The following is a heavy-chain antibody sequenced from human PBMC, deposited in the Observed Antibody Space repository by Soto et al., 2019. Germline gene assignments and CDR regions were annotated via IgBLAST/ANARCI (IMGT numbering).Heavy chain of an antibody. CDR2: SYYSGNT. V-gene: IGHV4-59*13. Sequence: QAPLRESGPGLVKPSETLSLTCTVSGDSMSPFYWNWIRQSPVKGLEWIGYSYYSGNTNYNPSLKSRVAISVDTSKNQFYLKLSAVTAADTAVYYCARGVYDYWSGYYAGSGLDVWGQGTTVIVSS. CDR3: ARGVYDYWSGYYAGSGLDV. J-gene: IGHJ6*02. CDR1: GDSMSPFY. D-gene: IGHD3-3*01.